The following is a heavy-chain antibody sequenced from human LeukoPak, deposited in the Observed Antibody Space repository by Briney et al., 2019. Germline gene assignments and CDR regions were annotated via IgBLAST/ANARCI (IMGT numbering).Heavy chain of an antibody. Sequence: GASVKVSCKVSGYTLTELSMHWVRQAPGQGLEWMGGIIPIFGTANYAQKFQGRVTITADESTSTAYMELSSLRSEDTAVYYCARLDSSGHDYWGQGTLVTVSS. CDR2: IIPIFGTA. CDR3: ARLDSSGHDY. V-gene: IGHV1-69*13. J-gene: IGHJ4*02. CDR1: GYTLTELS. D-gene: IGHD3-22*01.